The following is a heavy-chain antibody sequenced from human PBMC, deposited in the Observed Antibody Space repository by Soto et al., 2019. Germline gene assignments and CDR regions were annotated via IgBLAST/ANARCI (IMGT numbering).Heavy chain of an antibody. V-gene: IGHV1-46*01. D-gene: IGHD3-22*01. CDR1: GGTFSSYA. Sequence: ALVKVSCKASGGTFSSYAISWVRQAPGQGLEWMGIINPSGGSTSYAQKFQGRVTMTRDTSTSTVYMELSSLRSEDTAVYYCASNYDSDAFDIWGQGTMVTVSS. CDR2: INPSGGST. CDR3: ASNYDSDAFDI. J-gene: IGHJ3*02.